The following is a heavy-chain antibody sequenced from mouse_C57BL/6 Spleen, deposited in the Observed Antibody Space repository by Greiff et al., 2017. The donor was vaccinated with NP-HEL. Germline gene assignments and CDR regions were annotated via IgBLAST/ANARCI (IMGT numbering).Heavy chain of an antibody. V-gene: IGHV5-4*01. D-gene: IGHD2-2*01. CDR2: ISDGGSYT. Sequence: EVKLVESGGGLVKPGGSLKLSCAASGFTFSSYAMSWVRQTPEKRLEWVATISDGGSYTYYPDNVKGRITISRDNAKNNLYLQMSHLKSEDTAMYYCARDREVTTRYFDYWGKGTTLTVSS. J-gene: IGHJ2*01. CDR1: GFTFSSYA. CDR3: ARDREVTTRYFDY.